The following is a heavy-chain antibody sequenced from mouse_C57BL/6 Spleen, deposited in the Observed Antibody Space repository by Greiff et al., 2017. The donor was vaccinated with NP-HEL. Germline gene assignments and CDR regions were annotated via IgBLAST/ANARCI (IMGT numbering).Heavy chain of an antibody. CDR2: ISDGGSYT. CDR1: GFTFSSYA. D-gene: IGHD1-1*01. V-gene: IGHV5-4*01. Sequence: EVKLMESGGGLVKPGGSLKLSCAASGFTFSSYAMSWVRQTPEKRLEWVATISDGGSYTYYPDNVKGRFTISRDNAKNNLYLQMSHLKSEDTAMYYCARERGGTTVVATNFDYWGQGTTLTVSS. CDR3: ARERGGTTVVATNFDY. J-gene: IGHJ2*01.